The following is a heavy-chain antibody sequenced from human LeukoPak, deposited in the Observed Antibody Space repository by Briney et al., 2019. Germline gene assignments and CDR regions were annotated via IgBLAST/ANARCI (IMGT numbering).Heavy chain of an antibody. Sequence: NPSETLSLTCTVSGGSISNYYWSWIRQPPGKGLEWIGYISYSGSTNYNPSLKSRVTISLDTSKNQFSLKLSSVTAADTAVYYCARVPMIRYYFDYWGQGTLVTVSS. V-gene: IGHV4-59*08. CDR1: GGSISNYY. D-gene: IGHD3-22*01. CDR2: ISYSGST. J-gene: IGHJ4*02. CDR3: ARVPMIRYYFDY.